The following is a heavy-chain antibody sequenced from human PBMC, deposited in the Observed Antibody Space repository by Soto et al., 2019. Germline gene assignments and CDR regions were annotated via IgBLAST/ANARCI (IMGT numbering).Heavy chain of an antibody. CDR2: LNGRGSGT. Sequence: PGGSLRLSCAASGFDFSRSAMAWVRQAPGKGLEWVSALNGRGSGTYYADSVKGRFTISRDPSEDILYLQMSGLRAEDTAVYYCASPRVQSYSNCSGSFAFDIWGQGTMVTVSS. J-gene: IGHJ3*02. CDR3: ASPRVQSYSNCSGSFAFDI. V-gene: IGHV3-23*01. CDR1: GFDFSRSA. D-gene: IGHD3-22*01.